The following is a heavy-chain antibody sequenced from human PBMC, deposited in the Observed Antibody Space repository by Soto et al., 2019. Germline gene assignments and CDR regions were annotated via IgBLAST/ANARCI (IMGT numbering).Heavy chain of an antibody. D-gene: IGHD3-22*01. CDR2: ISGGGGST. CDR1: GFTFDSYA. Sequence: GGSLRFSCAASGFTFDSYAMSWVRQAPGKGLEWAAGISGGGGSTFYADSVKGRFIISRDNSEKTLFLQLSSLRTEDTAVYFCAKGSKSNGYYFLDYWGQGTLVTVSS. V-gene: IGHV3-23*01. J-gene: IGHJ4*02. CDR3: AKGSKSNGYYFLDY.